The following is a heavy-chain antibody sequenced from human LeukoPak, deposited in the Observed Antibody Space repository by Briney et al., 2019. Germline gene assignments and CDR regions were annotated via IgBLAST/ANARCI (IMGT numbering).Heavy chain of an antibody. J-gene: IGHJ4*02. CDR3: TSRLVWFGEVKDY. D-gene: IGHD3-10*01. Sequence: GGSLRLSCTASGFTFGDYAMSWVRQAPGKGLEWVGFIRSKAYGGTTEYAASVKGRFTISRDDSKSIAYLQMNSLKTEDTAVYYCTSRLVWFGEVKDYWGQGTLVTVSS. CDR2: IRSKAYGGTT. V-gene: IGHV3-49*04. CDR1: GFTFGDYA.